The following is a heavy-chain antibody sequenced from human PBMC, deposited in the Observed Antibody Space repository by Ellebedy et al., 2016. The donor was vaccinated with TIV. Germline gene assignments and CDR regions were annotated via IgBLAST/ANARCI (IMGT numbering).Heavy chain of an antibody. CDR2: INPTRGSS. Sequence: ASVKVSCTASGYTFTSYFLYWVRQAPGQGLEWMGIINPTRGSSNYAQKFQGRVTMTRDTSTSTVYMELSSLRSEDTAVYYCARGDNYYFDSSGYYYSYWGQGTLVTVSS. CDR1: GYTFTSYF. CDR3: ARGDNYYFDSSGYYYSY. V-gene: IGHV1-46*01. J-gene: IGHJ4*02. D-gene: IGHD3-22*01.